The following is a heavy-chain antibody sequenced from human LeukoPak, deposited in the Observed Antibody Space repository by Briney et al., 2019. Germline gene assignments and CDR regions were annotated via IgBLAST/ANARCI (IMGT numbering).Heavy chain of an antibody. CDR1: GGTFSSYA. V-gene: IGHV1-69*01. D-gene: IGHD2-2*01. Sequence: SVKVSCKASGGTFSSYAISWVRQAPGQGLEWMGGIIPVFGTANYAQKFQGRVTITADESTSTAYMELSSLRSEDTAVYYCARYIVVVPTAMSGGYYYGMDVWGQGTTVTVSS. CDR3: ARYIVVVPTAMSGGYYYGMDV. CDR2: IIPVFGTA. J-gene: IGHJ6*02.